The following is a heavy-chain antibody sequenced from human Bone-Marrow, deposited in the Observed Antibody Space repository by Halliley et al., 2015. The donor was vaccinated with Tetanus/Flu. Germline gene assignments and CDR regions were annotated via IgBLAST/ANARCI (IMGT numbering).Heavy chain of an antibody. CDR3: VNPPALYGGSFGAFHF. Sequence: SGMNGRAYVPYFAGCVTGPYTTSRDNSKNTLYLQMNSLRAEDTAVYYCVNPPALYGGSFGAFHFWGQGTMVTVSS. CDR2: MNGRAYVP. J-gene: IGHJ3*01. D-gene: IGHD1-26*01. V-gene: IGHV3-23*01.